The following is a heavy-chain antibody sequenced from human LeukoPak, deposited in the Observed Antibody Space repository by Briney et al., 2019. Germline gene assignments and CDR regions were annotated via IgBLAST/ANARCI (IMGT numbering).Heavy chain of an antibody. CDR3: ARGGSIAARPYYYYGMDV. D-gene: IGHD6-6*01. J-gene: IGHJ6*02. Sequence: PGGSLRLSCAASGFTFSSYWMSWVRQAPGKGLEWVANIKQDGSEKYYVDSVEGRFTISRDNAKNSLYLQMNSLRAEDTAVYYCARGGSIAARPYYYYGMDVWGQGTTVTVSS. CDR2: IKQDGSEK. CDR1: GFTFSSYW. V-gene: IGHV3-7*01.